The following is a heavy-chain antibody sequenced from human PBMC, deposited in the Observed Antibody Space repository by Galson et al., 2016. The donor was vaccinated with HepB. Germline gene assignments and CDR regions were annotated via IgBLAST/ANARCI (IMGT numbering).Heavy chain of an antibody. J-gene: IGHJ4*02. Sequence: SLRLSCAASAFTFSSAWMNWVRQAPGKGLEWVSTISGRGGGTYYAASVKGRFTTSSDHSKNTLFLQMNSLRAEETARYYCAKGAPYYYDSSGYYGPGDFWGQGTQVTVSS. D-gene: IGHD3-22*01. CDR2: ISGRGGGT. V-gene: IGHV3-23*01. CDR3: AKGAPYYYDSSGYYGPGDF. CDR1: AFTFSSAW.